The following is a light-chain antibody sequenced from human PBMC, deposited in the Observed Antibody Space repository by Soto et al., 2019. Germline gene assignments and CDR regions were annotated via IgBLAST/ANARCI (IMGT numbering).Light chain of an antibody. CDR2: DTS. CDR3: QHYVTWPLT. Sequence: IVMTQSPDTLSVSPGERATLSCRASQSITEKVVWYQQKSGQTPRPLIYDTSIRATGVPARFSGSRSGAEFTLTISSLQSEDFAVYYCQHYVTWPLTFGGGTKVDIK. J-gene: IGKJ4*01. V-gene: IGKV3-15*01. CDR1: QSITEK.